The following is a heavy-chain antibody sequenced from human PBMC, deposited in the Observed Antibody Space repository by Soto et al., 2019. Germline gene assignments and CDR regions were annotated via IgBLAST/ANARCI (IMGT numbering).Heavy chain of an antibody. CDR3: AREGRIAVARDYYYYGMDV. V-gene: IGHV6-1*01. D-gene: IGHD6-19*01. Sequence: SQTLSLICAISGDSVSSNSAAWNWIRQSPSRGLEWLGRTYYRSKWYNDYAVSVKSRITINPDTSKNQFSLQLNSVTPEDTAVYYCAREGRIAVARDYYYYGMDVWGQGTTVTVSS. J-gene: IGHJ6*02. CDR2: TYYRSKWYN. CDR1: GDSVSSNSAA.